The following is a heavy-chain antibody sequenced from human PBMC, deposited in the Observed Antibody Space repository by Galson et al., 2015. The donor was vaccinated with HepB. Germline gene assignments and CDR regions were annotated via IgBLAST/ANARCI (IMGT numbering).Heavy chain of an antibody. CDR1: GFTFRSLW. V-gene: IGHV3-7*03. CDR3: ASYWGH. J-gene: IGHJ4*02. Sequence: SLRLSCAASGFTFRSLWMHWVRQAPGKGPEWVASIKPDGSDKYYVDSVRGRFIISRDNAVNSLHLQMNSLRAEDTAVYYCASYWGHWGQGTLVTVSS. D-gene: IGHD3-16*01. CDR2: IKPDGSDK.